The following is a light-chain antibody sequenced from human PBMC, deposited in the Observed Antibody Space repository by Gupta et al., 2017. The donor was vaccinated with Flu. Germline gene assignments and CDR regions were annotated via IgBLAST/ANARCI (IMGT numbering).Light chain of an antibody. CDR1: QGIRND. CDR2: AAS. Sequence: AIQMTQSPSFLSASVGDRVTITCRASQGIRNDLAWYQQKPGKAPKLLIYAASSLHSGVPSRFSASGSGTDFTLTISSLQPEDFATYYCRQDDNYPRTFGQGTKVEIK. J-gene: IGKJ1*01. CDR3: RQDDNYPRT. V-gene: IGKV1-6*02.